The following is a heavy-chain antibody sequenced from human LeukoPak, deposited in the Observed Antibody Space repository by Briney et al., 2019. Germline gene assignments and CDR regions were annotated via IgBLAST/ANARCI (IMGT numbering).Heavy chain of an antibody. CDR3: ANGRGDYERVTRFDY. J-gene: IGHJ4*02. D-gene: IGHD4-17*01. V-gene: IGHV3-23*01. Sequence: PGGSLRLSCAASGLPFSSFAMSWVRQAPGRGLEWVSGISGSGVSTYYADSVKGRFTISRDNSKNTLFLQVNSLRAEDTAIYYCANGRGDYERVTRFDYWGQGTLVTVSS. CDR2: ISGSGVST. CDR1: GLPFSSFA.